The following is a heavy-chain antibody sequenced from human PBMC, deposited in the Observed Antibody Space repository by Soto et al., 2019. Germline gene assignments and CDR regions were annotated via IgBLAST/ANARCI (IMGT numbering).Heavy chain of an antibody. CDR1: GASVSSGSYY. D-gene: IGHD3-3*01. J-gene: IGHJ6*02. V-gene: IGHV4-61*01. Sequence: PSETLSLTCTVSGASVSSGSYYWSWIRQPPGKGLEWIGYIYYSGSPKYNPSLKSRVTMSVDTSKNQFSLRLSSKTVADTAVYYCARKYEGGDFWRGYSNQVHYYGMDVWGQGTTVTVSS. CDR3: ARKYEGGDFWRGYSNQVHYYGMDV. CDR2: IYYSGSP.